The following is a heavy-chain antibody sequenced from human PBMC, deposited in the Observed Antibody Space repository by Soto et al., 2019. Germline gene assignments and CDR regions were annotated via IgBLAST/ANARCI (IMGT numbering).Heavy chain of an antibody. V-gene: IGHV3-23*01. D-gene: IGHD3-22*01. J-gene: IGHJ4*02. CDR1: GFTFSNYA. CDR2: ISGSGGGT. Sequence: PGGPLRLSCAASGFTFSNYAMSWVRQAPGAGLEWVSAISGSGGGTFYADSVKGRFTIFRDNSKNTLYLQMHSLRAEDTAVYYCAKSQGSSGYPYYFDFWGQGTPVTVSS. CDR3: AKSQGSSGYPYYFDF.